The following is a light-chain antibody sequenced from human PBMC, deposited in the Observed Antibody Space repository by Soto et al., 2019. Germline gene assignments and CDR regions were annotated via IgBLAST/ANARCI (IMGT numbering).Light chain of an antibody. J-gene: IGKJ2*01. CDR2: KAS. Sequence: DIQMTQSPSTLSASVGDRVTITCRASQSIDSWLAWFQQKPGKAPKLLIYKASNLESEVPSRFSGSGSGTEFTLTISSLQPDDFATYYCHQYNGYSYTFRQGTKLEIK. CDR3: HQYNGYSYT. V-gene: IGKV1-5*03. CDR1: QSIDSW.